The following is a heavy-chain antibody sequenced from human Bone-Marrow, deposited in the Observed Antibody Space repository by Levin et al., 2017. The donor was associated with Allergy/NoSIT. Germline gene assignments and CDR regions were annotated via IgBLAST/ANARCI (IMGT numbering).Heavy chain of an antibody. CDR2: ISGYNSHT. D-gene: IGHD2-2*01. Sequence: WLRQAPVQGLEWVGWISGYNSHTDYAEKFQGRLTLTTDTSTTTGYLELTSLRSDDTAVYFCAREGYSSSWDTRWFDPWGQGTLVIVSS. CDR3: AREGYSSSWDTRWFDP. V-gene: IGHV1-18*01. J-gene: IGHJ5*02.